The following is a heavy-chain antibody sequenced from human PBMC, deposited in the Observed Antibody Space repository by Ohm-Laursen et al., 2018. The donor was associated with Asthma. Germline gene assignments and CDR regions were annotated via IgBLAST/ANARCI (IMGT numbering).Heavy chain of an antibody. CDR3: AREYDSSGYKKNWFDP. CDR1: GFTFSSYA. Sequence: SLRLSCTASGFTFSSYAMHWVRQAPGKGLEWVAVIWYDGSNKYYADSVKGRFTISRDNSKNTLYLQMNSLRAEDTAVYYCAREYDSSGYKKNWFDPWGQGTLVTVSS. D-gene: IGHD3-22*01. V-gene: IGHV3-33*08. J-gene: IGHJ5*02. CDR2: IWYDGSNK.